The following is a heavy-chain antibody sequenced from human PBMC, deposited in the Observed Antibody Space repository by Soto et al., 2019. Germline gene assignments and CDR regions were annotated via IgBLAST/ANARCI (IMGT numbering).Heavy chain of an antibody. V-gene: IGHV4-59*01. CDR3: ASHAFYSGWYPGGGFQH. D-gene: IGHD6-19*01. Sequence: SETLSLTCTVSGGSISSYYWSWIRQPPGKGLEWIGYIYYSGSTNYNPSLKSRVTISVDTSKNQFSLKLSSVTAVDTAVYYCASHAFYSGWYPGGGFQHWGQGTLVTVSS. CDR1: GGSISSYY. J-gene: IGHJ1*01. CDR2: IYYSGST.